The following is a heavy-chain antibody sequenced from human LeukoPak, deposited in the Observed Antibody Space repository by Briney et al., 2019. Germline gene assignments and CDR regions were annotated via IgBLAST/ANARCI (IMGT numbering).Heavy chain of an antibody. Sequence: PSETLSLTCTVSGGSISSSSYYWGWIRQPPGKGLEWIGTISYSGSTYYNPSIKSRVTISVDTSKNQFSLKLSSVTAADTAVYYCARQRDFSSGWFDYWGQGTLVTVSS. CDR3: ARQRDFSSGWFDY. V-gene: IGHV4-39*01. D-gene: IGHD6-19*01. CDR2: ISYSGST. CDR1: GGSISSSSYY. J-gene: IGHJ4*02.